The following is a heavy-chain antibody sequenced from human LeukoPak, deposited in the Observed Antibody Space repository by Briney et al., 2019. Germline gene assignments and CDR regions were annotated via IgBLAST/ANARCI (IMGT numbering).Heavy chain of an antibody. V-gene: IGHV4-61*01. D-gene: IGHD1-26*01. CDR2: IYYSGST. CDR1: GGSVSSGSYY. Sequence: PSETLSLTCTVSGGSVSSGSYYRSWIRQPPGKGLEWIGYIYYSGSTNYNPSLKSRVTISVDTSKNQFSLKLSSVTAADTAVYYCARDEKWELLQAFDIWGQGTMVTVSS. J-gene: IGHJ3*02. CDR3: ARDEKWELLQAFDI.